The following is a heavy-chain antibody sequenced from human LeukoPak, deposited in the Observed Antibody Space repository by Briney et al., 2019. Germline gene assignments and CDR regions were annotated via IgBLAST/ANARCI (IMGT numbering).Heavy chain of an antibody. D-gene: IGHD4-17*01. Sequence: PSETLSLTCTVSGGSISSYYWSWIRQPPGKGLEWIGYIYYSGSTNYNPSLKSRVTMSVDTSKNQFSLKLSSVTAADTAVYYCARGGYGDTFDYWGQGTLVTVSS. CDR1: GGSISSYY. V-gene: IGHV4-59*01. CDR2: IYYSGST. J-gene: IGHJ4*02. CDR3: ARGGYGDTFDY.